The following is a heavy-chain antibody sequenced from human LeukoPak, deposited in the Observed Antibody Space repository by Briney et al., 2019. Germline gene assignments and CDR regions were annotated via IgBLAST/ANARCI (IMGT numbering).Heavy chain of an antibody. D-gene: IGHD7-27*01. J-gene: IGHJ3*02. CDR3: AREYASLGFDI. CDR2: INWNGGST. CDR1: GFTFDDRG. Sequence: GGSLRLSCAASGFTFDDRGMSWVRQAPGKGLEWVSGINWNGGSTAYADSVKGRFTISRDNAKKSLYMQMNSLRDEDTALYYCAREYASLGFDIWGQGTMVTVSS. V-gene: IGHV3-20*04.